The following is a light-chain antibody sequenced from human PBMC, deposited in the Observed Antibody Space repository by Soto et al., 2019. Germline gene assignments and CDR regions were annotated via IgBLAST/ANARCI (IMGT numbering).Light chain of an antibody. V-gene: IGKV1-5*03. J-gene: IGKJ1*01. Sequence: DIQMTQSPSTLSGSVGDRVTITCRASQTISSWLAWYQQKPGKAPKILIYKASTLTSGVPSRFSGSGSGTEFTLTISRLQPDDFATYYCQHYNSYSEAFGQGTKVDIK. CDR3: QHYNSYSEA. CDR1: QTISSW. CDR2: KAS.